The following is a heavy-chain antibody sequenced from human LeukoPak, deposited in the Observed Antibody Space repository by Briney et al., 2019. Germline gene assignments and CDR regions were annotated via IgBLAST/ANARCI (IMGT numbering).Heavy chain of an antibody. Sequence: SQTLSLTCAVSGGPISSGGYSWSWIRQPPGKGLEWIGYIYHSGSTYYNPSLKSRVTISVDRSKNQFSLKLSSVTAADTAVYYCARGGNYYGSGSYPNWFDPWGQGTLVTVSS. CDR3: ARGGNYYGSGSYPNWFDP. V-gene: IGHV4-30-2*01. D-gene: IGHD3-10*01. CDR1: GGPISSGGYS. CDR2: IYHSGST. J-gene: IGHJ5*02.